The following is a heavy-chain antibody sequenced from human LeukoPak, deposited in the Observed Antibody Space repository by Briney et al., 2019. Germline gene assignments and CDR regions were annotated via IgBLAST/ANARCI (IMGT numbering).Heavy chain of an antibody. V-gene: IGHV1-24*01. D-gene: IGHD2-21*02. J-gene: IGHJ1*01. Sequence: ASVKVSCKVSGYTLIELSMHWVRQAPGKGLEWMGGFDPEDGETIYAQKFQGRVTMTEDTSTDTAYMELSSLRSEDTAVYYCATGAGVSVVTAIEYFQHWGQGTLVTVSS. CDR2: FDPEDGET. CDR1: GYTLIELS. CDR3: ATGAGVSVVTAIEYFQH.